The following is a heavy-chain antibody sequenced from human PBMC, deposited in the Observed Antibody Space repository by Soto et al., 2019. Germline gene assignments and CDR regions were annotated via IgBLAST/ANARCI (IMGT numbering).Heavy chain of an antibody. CDR2: IKNKIDGGTT. J-gene: IGHJ5*02. Sequence: GGSLRLSSTASGMTFINAWMNWVRQAPGKGPEWVGRIKNKIDGGTTDYAAPVKGRFSISRDDSKNTLYLQMNSLRTEDTAVYYCTTGECACGRGYPSYIDPPGPATLVTVS. CDR1: GMTFINAW. V-gene: IGHV3-15*05. D-gene: IGHD3-22*01. CDR3: TTGECACGRGYPSYIDP.